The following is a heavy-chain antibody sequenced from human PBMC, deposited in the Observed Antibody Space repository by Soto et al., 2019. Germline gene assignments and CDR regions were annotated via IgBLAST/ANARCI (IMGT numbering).Heavy chain of an antibody. V-gene: IGHV4-4*02. D-gene: IGHD2-2*01. CDR2: IYHSGST. Sequence: QVQLQESGPGLVKPSGTLSLTCAVSSGSISSSNWWSWVRQPPGKGLEWIVEIYHSGSTNYNPFLKSRVTISVDKSKNQFSLKLSSVTAADTAVYYFVGSTSFEFMDVWGKGTTVTVSS. J-gene: IGHJ6*03. CDR3: VGSTSFEFMDV. CDR1: SGSISSSNW.